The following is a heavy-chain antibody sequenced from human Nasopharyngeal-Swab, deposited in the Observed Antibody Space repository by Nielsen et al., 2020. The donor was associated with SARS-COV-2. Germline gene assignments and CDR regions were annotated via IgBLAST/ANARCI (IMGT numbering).Heavy chain of an antibody. J-gene: IGHJ4*02. V-gene: IGHV4-39*01. D-gene: IGHD3-3*01. CDR1: GGSISSSSYY. CDR3: ARRFVTYYDFWSGYHTKRFDY. Sequence: SETLSLTCTVSGGSISSSSYYWGWIRQSPGKGLEWIGSIYYSGSTYYNPSLKSRVTISVDTSENQFSLKLSSVTAADTAVYFYARRFVTYYDFWSGYHTKRFDYWGQGTLVTVSS. CDR2: IYYSGST.